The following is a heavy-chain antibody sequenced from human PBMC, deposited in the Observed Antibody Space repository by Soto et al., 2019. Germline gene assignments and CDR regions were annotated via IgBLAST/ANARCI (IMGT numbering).Heavy chain of an antibody. J-gene: IGHJ3*02. Sequence: QVQLVQSGAEVKKPGSSMKVSCKASGGTFSSYAISWVRQAPGQGLEWMGGIIPIFGTANYAQKFQGRVTITADESTSTAYMELSSLRSEDTAVYYCARANLDYGDPNDAFDIWGQGTMVTVSS. CDR2: IIPIFGTA. V-gene: IGHV1-69*01. CDR3: ARANLDYGDPNDAFDI. D-gene: IGHD4-17*01. CDR1: GGTFSSYA.